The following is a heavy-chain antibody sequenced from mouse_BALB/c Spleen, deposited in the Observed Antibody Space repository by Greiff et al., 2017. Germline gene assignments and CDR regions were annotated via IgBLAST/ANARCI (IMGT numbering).Heavy chain of an antibody. J-gene: IGHJ2*01. CDR1: GYTFTSYV. CDR3: ARGGIVLATGYFDY. Sequence: VHVKQSGPELVKPGASVKMSCKASGYTFTSYVMHWVKQKPGQGLEWIGYINPYNDGTKYNEKFKGKATLTSDKSSSTAYMELSSLTSEDSAVYYCARGGIVLATGYFDYWGQGTTLTVSS. V-gene: IGHV1-14*01. D-gene: IGHD1-2*01. CDR2: INPYNDGT.